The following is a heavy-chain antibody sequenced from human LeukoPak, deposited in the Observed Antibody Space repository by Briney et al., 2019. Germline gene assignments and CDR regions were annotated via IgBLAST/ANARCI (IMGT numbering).Heavy chain of an antibody. V-gene: IGHV4-39*07. Sequence: PSETLSLTCTVSGGSISISSYYGGWIRQPPGKGLEWIGSIYYSGSTYYNPALKSRVTISVDTSKNQFSLKLRYVAAADTAVYYCASISPGVAGLNWFDPWGQGTLVTVSS. J-gene: IGHJ5*02. CDR2: IYYSGST. D-gene: IGHD6-19*01. CDR1: GGSISISSYY. CDR3: ASISPGVAGLNWFDP.